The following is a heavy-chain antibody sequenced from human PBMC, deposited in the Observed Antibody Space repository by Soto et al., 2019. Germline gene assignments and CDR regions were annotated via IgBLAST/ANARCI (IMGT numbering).Heavy chain of an antibody. V-gene: IGHV3-23*01. D-gene: IGHD6-13*01. CDR2: ISSSGGSR. Sequence: GGSLRLSCAASGFNFNTFAMSWIRQAPGKGLEWVSHISSSGGSRDYADSVRGRFAISRDNSKNTLYLQMNSLRAEDTAVYYCAKDLGYTSSWYYALHIWGQGTMVTVSS. J-gene: IGHJ3*02. CDR1: GFNFNTFA. CDR3: AKDLGYTSSWYYALHI.